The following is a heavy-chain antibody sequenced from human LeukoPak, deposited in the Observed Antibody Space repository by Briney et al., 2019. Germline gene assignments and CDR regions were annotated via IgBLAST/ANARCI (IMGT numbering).Heavy chain of an antibody. V-gene: IGHV1-58*02. J-gene: IGHJ6*02. CDR3: AAAGPPYYYDSSGYYYYYGMDV. CDR1: GFTFTSSA. D-gene: IGHD3-22*01. Sequence: SVKVSCKASGFTFTSSAMQWVRQARGQRLEWIGWIVVGSGNTNYAQKFQERVAITRDMSTSTAYMELSSLRSEDTAVYYCAAAGPPYYYDSSGYYYYYGMDVWGQGTTVTVSS. CDR2: IVVGSGNT.